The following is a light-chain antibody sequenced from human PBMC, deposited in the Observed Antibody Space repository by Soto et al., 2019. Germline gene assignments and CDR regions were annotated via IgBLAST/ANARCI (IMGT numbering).Light chain of an antibody. CDR1: QDISNY. CDR2: DAS. J-gene: IGKJ1*01. Sequence: DIQMTQSPSSLSASVGDRVTITCQASQDISNYLNWYQQKPGKAPKLLIYDASNFETGVQSRLRGSGSVTAFTFTISSLQPEAIATYYCQEYDNLPRTFGQGTQVEIK. CDR3: QEYDNLPRT. V-gene: IGKV1-33*01.